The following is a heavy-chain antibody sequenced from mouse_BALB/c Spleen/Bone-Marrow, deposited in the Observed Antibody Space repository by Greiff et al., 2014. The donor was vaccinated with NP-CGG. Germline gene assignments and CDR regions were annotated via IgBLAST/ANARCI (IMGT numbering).Heavy chain of an antibody. Sequence: VQLQQSGPELVKPGASVRISCKASGYTFTSYYIHWVKQRPEQGLEWIGWIYPGNVNTKYNEKFKGKATLTADKSSSTAYMQLSSLTSEDSAVYFCARDTMDYWGQGTSVTVSS. CDR3: ARDTMDY. CDR2: IYPGNVNT. J-gene: IGHJ4*01. V-gene: IGHV1S56*01. CDR1: GYTFTSYY.